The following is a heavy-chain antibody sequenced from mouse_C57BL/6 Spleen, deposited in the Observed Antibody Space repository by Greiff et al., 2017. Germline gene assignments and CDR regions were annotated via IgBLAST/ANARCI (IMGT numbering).Heavy chain of an antibody. V-gene: IGHV14-4*01. CDR1: GFNIKDDY. Sequence: VQLQQSGAELVRPGASVKLSCTASGFNIKDDYMHWVKQRPEQGLEWIGWLDPENGDTEYASKFQGKATITTDTSSNTADLQRSSLTAEDTAVYDCTTGLTTRFAYWGQGTLVTVSA. D-gene: IGHD2-12*01. J-gene: IGHJ3*01. CDR3: TTGLTTRFAY. CDR2: LDPENGDT.